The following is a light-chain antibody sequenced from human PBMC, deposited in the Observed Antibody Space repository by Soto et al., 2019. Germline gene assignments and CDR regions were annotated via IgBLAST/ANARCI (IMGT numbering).Light chain of an antibody. CDR2: AAS. V-gene: IGKV1-39*01. CDR1: ENINSY. J-gene: IGKJ1*01. Sequence: DIQMTQSPSSLSASVEDRVIITCRASENINSYLNWYQQKPGKAPKLLIYAASSLQSGGPSRFSGSGSETVFTLTINNLQPEDSATYYCQQSYSRLVTFGQGTKVEIK. CDR3: QQSYSRLVT.